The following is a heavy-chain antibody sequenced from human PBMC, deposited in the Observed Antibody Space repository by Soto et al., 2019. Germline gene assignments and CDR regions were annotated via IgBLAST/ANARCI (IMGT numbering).Heavy chain of an antibody. CDR3: AHWDYYVSRSYYDAGY. CDR2: IYWHDDK. V-gene: IGHV2-5*01. J-gene: IGHJ4*01. Sequence: QITLKASGPTLVKPTHTLTLTCTFSGFSLSTSGVGVAWIRHPSGKALEWLALIYWHDDKRYSPSLKSSLTTAEVTPKNHLVPTWTTMFPVDTARYYCAHWDYYVSRSYYDAGYCVQGTLLTVSS. D-gene: IGHD3-10*01. CDR1: GFSLSTSGVG.